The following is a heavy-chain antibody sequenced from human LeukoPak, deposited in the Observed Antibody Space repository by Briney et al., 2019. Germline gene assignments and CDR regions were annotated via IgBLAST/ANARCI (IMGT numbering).Heavy chain of an antibody. Sequence: SSETLSLTCAVYGGSFSGYYWSWIRQPPGKGLEWIGEINHSGSTNYNPSLKSRVTISVDTSKNQFSLQLNSVTPEDTAVYYCARAPIAVAGTEENWFDPWGQGTLVTVSS. CDR3: ARAPIAVAGTEENWFDP. V-gene: IGHV4-34*01. J-gene: IGHJ5*02. CDR1: GGSFSGYY. D-gene: IGHD6-19*01. CDR2: INHSGST.